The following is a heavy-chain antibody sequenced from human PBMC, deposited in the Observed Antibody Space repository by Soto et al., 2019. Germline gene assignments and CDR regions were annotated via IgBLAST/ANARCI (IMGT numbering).Heavy chain of an antibody. Sequence: GGSLRLSCAASGFTFSSYSMNWVRQAPGKGLEWVSSISSSSSYIYYADSVKGRFTISRDNAKNSLYLQMNSLRAEDTAVYYCARDSDDYVWGSYRILYYGMDVWGQGTTVTVSS. CDR3: ARDSDDYVWGSYRILYYGMDV. D-gene: IGHD3-16*02. J-gene: IGHJ6*02. V-gene: IGHV3-21*01. CDR1: GFTFSSYS. CDR2: ISSSSSYI.